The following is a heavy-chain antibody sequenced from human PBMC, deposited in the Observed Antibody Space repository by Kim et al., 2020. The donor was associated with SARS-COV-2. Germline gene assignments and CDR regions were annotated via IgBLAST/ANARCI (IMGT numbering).Heavy chain of an antibody. V-gene: IGHV3-7*01. Sequence: REEYYGEPVKGRFTITRDNAKNSMYLQMNSLRVEDTAVYYCARGRDRFDPWGQGTLVTVSS. J-gene: IGHJ5*02. CDR3: ARGRDRFDP. CDR2: REE. D-gene: IGHD2-21*02.